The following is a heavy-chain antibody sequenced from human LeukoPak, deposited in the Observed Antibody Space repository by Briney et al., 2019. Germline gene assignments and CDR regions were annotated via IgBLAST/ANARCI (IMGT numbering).Heavy chain of an antibody. V-gene: IGHV5-51*01. D-gene: IGHD2-2*01. Sequence: SGESLKISCKGSEYSFTSYWIGWVRQMPGKGLEWMGIIYPGDSDTRYSPSFQSQVTISADKSISTAYLQWSSLKASDTAMYYCARSLGYCSSTSCYPHTDYYYGMDVWGQGTTVTVSS. CDR2: IYPGDSDT. CDR3: ARSLGYCSSTSCYPHTDYYYGMDV. CDR1: EYSFTSYW. J-gene: IGHJ6*02.